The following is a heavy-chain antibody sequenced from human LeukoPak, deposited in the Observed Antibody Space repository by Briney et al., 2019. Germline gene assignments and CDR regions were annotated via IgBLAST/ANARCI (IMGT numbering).Heavy chain of an antibody. CDR3: ARDSWFPRAFDI. V-gene: IGHV1-18*01. CDR1: GYTFTSYG. J-gene: IGHJ3*02. Sequence: GSVKVSCKASGYTFTSYGISWVRQAPGQGPEWMGWISAYNGNTNYAQKLQGRVTMTTDTSTSTAYMELRSLRSDDTAVYYCARDSWFPRAFDIWGQGTMVTVSS. D-gene: IGHD6-13*01. CDR2: ISAYNGNT.